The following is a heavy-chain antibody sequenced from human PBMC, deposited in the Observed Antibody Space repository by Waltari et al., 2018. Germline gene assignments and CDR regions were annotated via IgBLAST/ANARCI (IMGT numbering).Heavy chain of an antibody. CDR3: ARVTSDGGDY. V-gene: IGHV3-30*01. Sequence: QVQLVESGGGVVQPGRSLRLSCAASGFTFSSYAMHWVRQAPGKGLEWVAVISYDGSNKYYADSVKGRFTISRDNSKNTLYLQMNSLRAEDTAVYYCARVTSDGGDYWGQGTLVTVSS. CDR1: GFTFSSYA. D-gene: IGHD2-15*01. CDR2: ISYDGSNK. J-gene: IGHJ4*02.